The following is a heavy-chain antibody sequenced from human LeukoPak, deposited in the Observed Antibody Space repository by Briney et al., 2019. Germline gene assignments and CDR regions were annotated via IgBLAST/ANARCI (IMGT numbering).Heavy chain of an antibody. CDR3: ATADSTSWVDY. CDR2: IYTSGST. D-gene: IGHD2-2*01. J-gene: IGHJ4*02. CDR1: GGSISSYY. Sequence: SETLSLTCAVSGGSISSYYWSWIRQPAGKGLEWIGRIYTSGSTNYNPSLKSRVTISIDTSKNQFSLKLSSVTAADTAVYYCATADSTSWVDYWGQGTLVTVSS. V-gene: IGHV4-4*07.